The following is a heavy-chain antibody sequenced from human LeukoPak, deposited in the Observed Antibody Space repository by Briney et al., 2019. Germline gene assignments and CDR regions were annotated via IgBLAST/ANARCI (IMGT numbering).Heavy chain of an antibody. J-gene: IGHJ5*02. CDR1: GGSISSYY. CDR3: ARDLPEAAILDP. CDR2: IYTSGST. V-gene: IGHV4-4*07. Sequence: SETLSLTCTVSGGSISSYYWSWIRQPAGKGLEWIGRIYTSGSTNYNPSLKNRVTMSVDTSKNQFSLKLSSVTAADTAVYYCARDLPEAAILDPWGQGTLVTVSS. D-gene: IGHD6-25*01.